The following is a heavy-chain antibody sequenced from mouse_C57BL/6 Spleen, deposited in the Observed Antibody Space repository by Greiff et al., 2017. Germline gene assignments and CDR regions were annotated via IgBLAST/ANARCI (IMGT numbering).Heavy chain of an antibody. CDR1: GYSITSGYY. D-gene: IGHD2-2*01. V-gene: IGHV3-6*01. J-gene: IGHJ4*01. Sequence: DVQLQESGPGLVKPSQSLSLTCSVTGYSITSGYYWNWIRQFPGNKLEWMGYISYDGSNNYNPSLKNRISITRDTSKNQFFLKLNSVTTEDTATYYCARWLRRHAMDYWGQGTSVTVSS. CDR3: ARWLRRHAMDY. CDR2: ISYDGSN.